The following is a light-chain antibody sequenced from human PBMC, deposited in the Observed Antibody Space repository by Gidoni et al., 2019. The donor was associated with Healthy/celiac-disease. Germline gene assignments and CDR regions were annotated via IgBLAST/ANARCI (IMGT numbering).Light chain of an antibody. CDR3: QSYDSSLSGSEV. CDR1: SSNIGAGYD. V-gene: IGLV1-40*01. J-gene: IGLJ1*01. Sequence: QSVMTQPPAVAGAPGQRVTISCTGGSSNIGAGYDVHWYQQLPGTAPKLLIYGNSNRPSGVPDRFSGSKSGPSASLAITGLQAEDEADYYCQSYDSSLSGSEVFGTGTKVTVL. CDR2: GNS.